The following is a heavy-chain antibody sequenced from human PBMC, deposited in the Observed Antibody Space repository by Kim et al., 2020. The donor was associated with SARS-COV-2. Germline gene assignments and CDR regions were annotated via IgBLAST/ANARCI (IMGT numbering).Heavy chain of an antibody. CDR3: ARGYGIFYGMDV. D-gene: IGHD6-13*01. V-gene: IGHV4-30-4*01. CDR1: GGSISTGDYY. Sequence: SETLSLTCTVSGGSISTGDYYWSWVRQTPGKGLEWIGSINYIGTTYDNPSLKSRVTISVDTSKNQFSLTLSSVTAADTAVYFCARGYGIFYGMDVWGQGT. CDR2: INYIGTT. J-gene: IGHJ6*02.